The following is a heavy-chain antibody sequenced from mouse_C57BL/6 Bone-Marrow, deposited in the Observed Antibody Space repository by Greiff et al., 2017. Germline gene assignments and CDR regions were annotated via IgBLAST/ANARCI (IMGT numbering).Heavy chain of an antibody. CDR3: ARWGITTVGGAIDY. V-gene: IGHV3-8*01. Sequence: EVQLKESGPGLAKPSQTLSLTCSVSGYSITSAYWNWFRKFPGNNLEYMGYLSYSGSTYYNPSLKCRISITRDTSKNQDYLQLKSVTTEDTATYDCARWGITTVGGAIDYWGQGTSVTVSS. CDR1: GYSITSAY. D-gene: IGHD1-1*01. CDR2: LSYSGST. J-gene: IGHJ4*01.